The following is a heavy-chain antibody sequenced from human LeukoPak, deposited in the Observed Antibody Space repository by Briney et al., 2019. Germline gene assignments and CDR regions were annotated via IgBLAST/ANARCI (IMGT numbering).Heavy chain of an antibody. V-gene: IGHV6-1*01. CDR3: AAESGLTCPPCAFDI. D-gene: IGHD3-3*01. CDR2: TYYRSKWYN. CDR1: GDSVSSNSAA. Sequence: SQTLSLTCAISGDSVSSNSAAWNWIRQSPSSGLEWLGRTYYRSKWYNDYAVSVKSRITINPDTSKNQFSLQLNSVTPEDTAVYYCAAESGLTCPPCAFDIWGQGTMVTVSS. J-gene: IGHJ3*02.